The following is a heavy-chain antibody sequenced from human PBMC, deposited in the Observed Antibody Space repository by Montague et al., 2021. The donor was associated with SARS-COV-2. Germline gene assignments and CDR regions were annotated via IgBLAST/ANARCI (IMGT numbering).Heavy chain of an antibody. D-gene: IGHD5-12*01. Sequence: TLSLTCTVSGGSISSGSYYWSWTRQPAGKGLEWIGRIYTSGTTDYSFSLKSRVTISVDTSKNQFSLKLTSVTAADTAVYYCARAHSGSLAHLGNWGQGTLVTVSS. CDR3: ARAHSGSLAHLGN. V-gene: IGHV4-61*02. CDR2: IYTSGTT. J-gene: IGHJ4*02. CDR1: GGSISSGSYY.